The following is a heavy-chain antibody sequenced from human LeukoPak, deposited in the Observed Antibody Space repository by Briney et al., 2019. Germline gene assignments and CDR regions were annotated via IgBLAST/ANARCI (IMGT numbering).Heavy chain of an antibody. Sequence: QTGGSLRLSCVASGFTFSSCSINWVRQAPGKGLEWIAYISRSSDTIFYADSVKGRFTVSRDNAKNSLYLQMNSLRGEDTALYYCARDRYFLISVSGTIDYWGQGTLVTVSS. CDR2: ISRSSDTI. D-gene: IGHD6-19*01. CDR1: GFTFSSCS. V-gene: IGHV3-48*01. CDR3: ARDRYFLISVSGTIDY. J-gene: IGHJ4*02.